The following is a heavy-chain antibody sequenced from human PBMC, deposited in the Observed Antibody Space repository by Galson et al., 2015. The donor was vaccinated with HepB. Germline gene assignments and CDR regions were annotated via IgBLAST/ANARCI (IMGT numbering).Heavy chain of an antibody. CDR2: ISGDGGAT. CDR3: AKVAILGATPHYFDY. J-gene: IGHJ4*02. CDR1: GFTFTRYA. D-gene: IGHD3-16*01. V-gene: IGHV3-23*01. Sequence: SLRLSCAASGFTFTRYAITWVRQAPGKGLECISSISGDGGATYYADSVKGRFTISRDNSKNTVYLQVNSLRAEDTAVYFCAKVAILGATPHYFDYWGQGILVTVSS.